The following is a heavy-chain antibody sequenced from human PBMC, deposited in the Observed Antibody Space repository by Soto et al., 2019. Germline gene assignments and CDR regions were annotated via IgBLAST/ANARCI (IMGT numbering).Heavy chain of an antibody. CDR1: GGAINSYC. V-gene: IGHV4-4*07. J-gene: IGHJ5*02. CDR3: ARGQRFSDWFDP. D-gene: IGHD3-3*01. CDR2: IYSIGST. Sequence: SETLSLTCTVSGGAINSYCLTWIRQPAGKGLEWIGRIYSIGSTKYNPSLQSRVTMSLDTSKNQFSLRLTSVNAADTAVYYCARGQRFSDWFDPWGQGTLVTVSS.